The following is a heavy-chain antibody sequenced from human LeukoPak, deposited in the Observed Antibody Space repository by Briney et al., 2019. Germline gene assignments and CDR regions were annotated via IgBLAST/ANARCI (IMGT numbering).Heavy chain of an antibody. CDR1: GGSLSGYY. V-gene: IGHV4-34*01. CDR3: ARATLGSLMDY. J-gene: IGHJ4*02. CDR2: INHSGST. D-gene: IGHD7-27*01. Sequence: SETLSLTCAVYGGSLSGYYWSWIRQPPGKGLEWIGEINHSGSTNYNPSLKSRVTISVDTSKNQFSLKLSSVTAADTAVYYCARATLGSLMDYWGQGTLVTVSS.